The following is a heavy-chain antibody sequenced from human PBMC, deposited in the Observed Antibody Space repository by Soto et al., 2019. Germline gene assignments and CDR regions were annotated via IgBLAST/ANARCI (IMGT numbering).Heavy chain of an antibody. J-gene: IGHJ6*02. CDR1: GFTFSSYA. Sequence: GGSLRLSCAASGFTFSSYAMSWVRQAPGKGLEWVSVISGSGGSTYYADSVKGRFTISRDNSKNTLYLQMNSLRAEDTAVYYCAKERGYSYGIYYYYGMDVWGQGTTVTVSS. V-gene: IGHV3-23*01. D-gene: IGHD5-18*01. CDR2: ISGSGGST. CDR3: AKERGYSYGIYYYYGMDV.